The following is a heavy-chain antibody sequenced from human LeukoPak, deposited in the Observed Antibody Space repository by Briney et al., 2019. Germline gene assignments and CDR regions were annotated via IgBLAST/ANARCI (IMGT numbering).Heavy chain of an antibody. CDR2: ISGSGGST. V-gene: IGHV3-23*01. CDR1: GFTFRNYW. Sequence: GGSLRLSCAASGFTFRNYWMHWVRQAPGKGLEWVSAISGSGGSTYYADSVKGRFTISRDNSKNTLYLQMNSLRAEDTAVYYCAKASSSGSYGPLGYWGQGTLVTVSS. CDR3: AKASSSGSYGPLGY. D-gene: IGHD1-26*01. J-gene: IGHJ4*02.